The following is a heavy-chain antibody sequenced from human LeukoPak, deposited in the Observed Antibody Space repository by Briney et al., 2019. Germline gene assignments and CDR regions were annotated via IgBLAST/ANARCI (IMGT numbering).Heavy chain of an antibody. J-gene: IGHJ4*02. D-gene: IGHD4/OR15-4a*01. CDR3: ARLTTADY. CDR2: INHSGST. Sequence: SETLSLTCAVYGGSFSGYYWSWIRQPPGKGLEWIGEINHSGSTNYNPSLKSRVTISVDTSKNQFSLKLSSVTTADTAVYYCARLTTADYWGQGTLVPVSS. V-gene: IGHV4-34*01. CDR1: GGSFSGYY.